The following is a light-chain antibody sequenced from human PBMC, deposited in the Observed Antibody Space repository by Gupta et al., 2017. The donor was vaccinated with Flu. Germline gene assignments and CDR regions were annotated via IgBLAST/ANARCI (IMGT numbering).Light chain of an antibody. J-gene: IGKJ1*01. CDR2: WAS. CDR3: QQDYSTPRT. V-gene: IGKV4-1*01. CDR1: RDLLYSSNNKNY. Sequence: DIVMTQSPDSLAVSLGERATINCKSSRDLLYSSNNKNYLAWFQQKPGQPPKLLIYWASTRESGVPDRFSGSGSGTDFTLTISSLQAEDVAVYCCQQDYSTPRTFGQGTKVEIK.